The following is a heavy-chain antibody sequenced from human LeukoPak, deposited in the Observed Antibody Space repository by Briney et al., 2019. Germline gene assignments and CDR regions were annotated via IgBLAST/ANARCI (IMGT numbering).Heavy chain of an antibody. CDR3: ARLIVASDFDC. CDR1: RFPFSIYE. J-gene: IGHJ4*02. V-gene: IGHV3-48*03. D-gene: IGHD2-21*01. Sequence: GESLRLSCVVSRFPFSIYEMNWVRQAPGKGLEWVSNIHSSGTANYYSAPVNGRFSISSANAKSSLHLQMTSLRAETTAVYYSARLIVASDFDCWGQGGQLTVSS. CDR2: IHSSGTAN.